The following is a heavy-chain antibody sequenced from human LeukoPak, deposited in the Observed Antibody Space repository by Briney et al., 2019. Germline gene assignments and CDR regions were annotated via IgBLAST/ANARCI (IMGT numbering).Heavy chain of an antibody. Sequence: SETLSLTCTVSGGSISSSGYYWGWIRQPPGKGLEWIASIYYSGSTSYNPSLKSRVTISVDTSKNQLSLKLSSLTAADTAVYYCARHEYSGSYYGLSWFDPWGQGTLVTVSS. CDR2: IYYSGST. V-gene: IGHV4-39*01. J-gene: IGHJ5*02. D-gene: IGHD1-26*01. CDR3: ARHEYSGSYYGLSWFDP. CDR1: GGSISSSGYY.